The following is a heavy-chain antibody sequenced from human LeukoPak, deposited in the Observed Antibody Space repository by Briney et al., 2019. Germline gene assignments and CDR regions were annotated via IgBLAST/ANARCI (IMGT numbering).Heavy chain of an antibody. CDR1: GFSISRSA. CDR3: AREGGYCSSTTCYFDA. J-gene: IGHJ4*02. D-gene: IGHD2-2*01. Sequence: GRSLTLSCAASGFSISRSAMHWVRQAPAEGLQWVAVILYDGSKANYAVSVKGRFTISRDNSKNTLSLQMNSLTAADTAVYYCAREGGYCSSTTCYFDAWGQGTLVTASS. V-gene: IGHV3-30-3*01. CDR2: ILYDGSKA.